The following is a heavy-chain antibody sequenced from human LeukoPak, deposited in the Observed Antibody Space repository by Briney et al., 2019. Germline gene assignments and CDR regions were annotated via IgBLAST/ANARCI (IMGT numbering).Heavy chain of an antibody. CDR2: ISYDGSNK. J-gene: IGHJ4*02. CDR1: GFTFSSYA. D-gene: IGHD5-24*01. Sequence: GGSLRLSCAASGFTFSSYAMHWVRQAPGKGLEWVAVISYDGSNKYYADSVKGRFTISRDNSDNTLFLQMNSLRVEDTAIYYCAKDWSGDSDGIDNWGQGTLVIVSS. CDR3: AKDWSGDSDGIDN. V-gene: IGHV3-30-3*01.